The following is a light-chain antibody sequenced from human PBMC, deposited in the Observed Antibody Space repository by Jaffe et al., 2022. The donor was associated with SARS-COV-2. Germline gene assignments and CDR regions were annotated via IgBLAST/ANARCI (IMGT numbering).Light chain of an antibody. J-gene: IGKJ5*01. CDR2: AAS. CDR3: QQTYSTPVT. V-gene: IGKV1-39*01. CDR1: QSISIY. Sequence: DIQMTQSPSSLSASVGDRVTITCRASQSISIYLNWYQQKPGKAPKLLIFAASTLQSGVPSRFSGSGSGTDFTLTISSLQPEDFATYHCQQTYSTPVTFGQGTRLEIK.